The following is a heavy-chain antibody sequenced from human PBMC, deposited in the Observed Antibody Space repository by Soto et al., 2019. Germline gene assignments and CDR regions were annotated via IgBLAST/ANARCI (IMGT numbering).Heavy chain of an antibody. V-gene: IGHV4-4*02. CDR3: ARDGPYYDILTGFLRVNWFDP. Sequence: PSETLSLTCAVSGGSISSSNWWSWVRQPPGKGLEWIGEIYHSGSTNYNPSLKSRVTISVDKSKNQFSLKLSSVTAADTAVYYCARDGPYYDILTGFLRVNWFDPWGQGTLVTVSS. J-gene: IGHJ5*02. CDR1: GGSISSSNW. CDR2: IYHSGST. D-gene: IGHD3-9*01.